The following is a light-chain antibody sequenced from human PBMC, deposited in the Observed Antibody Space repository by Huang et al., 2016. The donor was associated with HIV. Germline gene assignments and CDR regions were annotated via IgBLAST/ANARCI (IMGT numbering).Light chain of an antibody. Sequence: AIQLTQSPPSLSASAGDRVTITCRASQDINRALAWYQQKPGKAPKLLIYDASNLKSGVPSRFSGSGSGTDFTLSISSLQPEDFATYYCQQFNGFSLTFGGGTRVEIK. CDR3: QQFNGFSLT. CDR1: QDINRA. CDR2: DAS. J-gene: IGKJ4*01. V-gene: IGKV1-13*02.